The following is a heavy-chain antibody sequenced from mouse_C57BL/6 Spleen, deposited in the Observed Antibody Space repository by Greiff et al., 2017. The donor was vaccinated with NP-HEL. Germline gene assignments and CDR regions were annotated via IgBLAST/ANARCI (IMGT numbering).Heavy chain of an antibody. D-gene: IGHD1-1*01. V-gene: IGHV5-17*01. CDR2: ISSGSSTI. Sequence: EVKLVESGGGLVKPGGSLKLSCAASGFTFSDYGMHWVRQAPETGLEWVAYISSGSSTIYYADTVKGRFTISRDNAKNTLFLQMTSLRSEDTAMYYCARQGYYYGSWYFDVWGTGTTVTVSS. J-gene: IGHJ1*03. CDR3: ARQGYYYGSWYFDV. CDR1: GFTFSDYG.